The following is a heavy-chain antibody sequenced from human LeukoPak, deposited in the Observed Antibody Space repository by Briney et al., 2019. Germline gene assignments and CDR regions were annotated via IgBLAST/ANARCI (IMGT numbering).Heavy chain of an antibody. J-gene: IGHJ3*02. CDR3: ARDPGFDAFDI. CDR2: IYYSGST. Sequence: SETLSLTCTVSGGSISSYYWSRIRQPPGKGLEWIGYIYYSGSTNYNPSLKSRVTISVDTSKNQFSLKLSSVTAADTAVYYCARDPGFDAFDIWGQGTMVTVSS. V-gene: IGHV4-59*01. CDR1: GGSISSYY.